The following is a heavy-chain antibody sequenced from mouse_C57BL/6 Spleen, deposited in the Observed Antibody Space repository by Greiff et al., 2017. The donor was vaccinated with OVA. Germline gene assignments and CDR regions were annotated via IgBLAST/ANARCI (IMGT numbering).Heavy chain of an antibody. J-gene: IGHJ1*03. Sequence: EVQGVESGGGLVKPGGSLKLSCAASGFTFSSYAMSWVRQTPEKRLEWVATISDGGSYTYYPDNVKGRFTISRDNAKNNLYLQMSHLKSEDTAMYYCARDPLPYWYFDVWGTGTTVTVSS. CDR1: GFTFSSYA. V-gene: IGHV5-4*01. CDR2: ISDGGSYT. CDR3: ARDPLPYWYFDV.